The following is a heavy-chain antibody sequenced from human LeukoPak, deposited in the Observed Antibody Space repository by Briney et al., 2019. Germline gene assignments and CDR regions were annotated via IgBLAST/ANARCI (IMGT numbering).Heavy chain of an antibody. Sequence: SETLSLTCAVYGGSFSGYYWSWIRQPPGKGLEWTGEINHSGSTNYNPSLKSRVTIPVDTSKNQFSLKLSSVTAADTAVYYCARSYSPYSSSSSYYYYYMDVWGKGTTVTVSS. CDR3: ARSYSPYSSSSSYYYYYMDV. CDR2: INHSGST. J-gene: IGHJ6*03. CDR1: GGSFSGYY. V-gene: IGHV4-34*01. D-gene: IGHD6-13*01.